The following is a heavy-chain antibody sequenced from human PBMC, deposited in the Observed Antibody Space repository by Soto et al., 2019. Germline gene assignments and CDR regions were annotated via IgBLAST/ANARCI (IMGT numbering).Heavy chain of an antibody. J-gene: IGHJ2*01. Sequence: SETLSLTYAVYGGSFSDYYWSWIRQPPGKGLEWIGEINHSGSTNYNPSLKSRVTISVDTSKNQFSLKLNSVTAADTAVYYCAREVPSRYFDLWGRGTPVTVSS. CDR1: GGSFSDYY. D-gene: IGHD3-10*01. CDR2: INHSGST. CDR3: AREVPSRYFDL. V-gene: IGHV4-34*01.